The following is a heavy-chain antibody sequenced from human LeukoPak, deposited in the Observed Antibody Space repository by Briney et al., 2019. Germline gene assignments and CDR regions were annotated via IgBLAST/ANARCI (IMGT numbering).Heavy chain of an antibody. V-gene: IGHV3-23*01. Sequence: GGSLRLSCAASGFTFSSYAMSWVRQAPGQGLEWVSAISGSGGSTYYADSVKGRFTISRDNSKNTLYLQMNSLRAEDTAVYYCAKDRVPYCSGGSCYSADYWGQGTLVTVSS. CDR2: ISGSGGST. CDR3: AKDRVPYCSGGSCYSADY. J-gene: IGHJ4*02. D-gene: IGHD2-15*01. CDR1: GFTFSSYA.